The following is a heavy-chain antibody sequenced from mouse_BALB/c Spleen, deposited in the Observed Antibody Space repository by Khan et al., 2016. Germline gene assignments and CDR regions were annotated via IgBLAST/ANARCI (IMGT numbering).Heavy chain of an antibody. V-gene: IGHV5-4*02. Sequence: EVELVESGGGLVKPGGSLKLSCAASGFTFSDYYMYWVRQTPEKRLEWVATISDGGSYTYYPDSVKGRFTIPRDNAKNNLYLQMSILKSEDTAMYYCARDDRWFAYWGQGTLVTVSA. CDR1: GFTFSDYY. D-gene: IGHD2-14*01. J-gene: IGHJ3*01. CDR3: ARDDRWFAY. CDR2: ISDGGSYT.